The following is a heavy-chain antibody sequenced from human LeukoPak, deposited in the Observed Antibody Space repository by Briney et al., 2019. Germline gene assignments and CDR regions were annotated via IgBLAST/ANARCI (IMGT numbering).Heavy chain of an antibody. J-gene: IGHJ4*02. D-gene: IGHD5-18*01. CDR2: INPEWSEK. V-gene: IGHV3-7*01. CDR3: ARDLAYSRLDY. Sequence: PGGSLRLSCAVSGLTFSSSWMDWVRQAPGKGLEWVASINPEWSEKYSADSVKGRFTISRDNAKNSLYLQMDSLRVEDTAFYYCARDLAYSRLDYWGQGMLVTVSS. CDR1: GLTFSSSW.